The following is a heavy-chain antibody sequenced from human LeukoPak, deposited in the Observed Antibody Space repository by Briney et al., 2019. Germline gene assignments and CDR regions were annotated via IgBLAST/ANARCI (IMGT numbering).Heavy chain of an antibody. D-gene: IGHD4-17*01. CDR1: GGSISSYY. Sequence: PSETLSLTCTVSGGSISSYYWSWLRQPPGKGLEWIGYIYYSGSTNYNPSLKSRVTISVDTSKNQFSLKLSSVTAADTAVYYCARAVLSYGDYAFDYWGQGTLVTVSS. CDR3: ARAVLSYGDYAFDY. V-gene: IGHV4-59*01. CDR2: IYYSGST. J-gene: IGHJ4*02.